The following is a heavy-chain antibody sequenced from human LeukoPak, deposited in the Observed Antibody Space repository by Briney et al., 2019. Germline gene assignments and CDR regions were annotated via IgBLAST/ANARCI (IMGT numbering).Heavy chain of an antibody. CDR2: ISSSSSYI. CDR1: GFTFSSYS. D-gene: IGHD4-17*01. Sequence: GGSLRLSCAASGFTFSSYSMNWVRQAPGKGLEWVSSISSSSSYIYYADSVKGRFTISRDNAKNSLYLQMNSLRAEDTAVYYCAKDDNGDYDYWGQGTLVTVSS. V-gene: IGHV3-21*01. J-gene: IGHJ4*02. CDR3: AKDDNGDYDY.